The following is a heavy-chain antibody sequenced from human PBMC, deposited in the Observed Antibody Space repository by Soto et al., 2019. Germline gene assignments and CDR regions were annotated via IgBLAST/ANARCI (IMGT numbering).Heavy chain of an antibody. Sequence: SVKVSCKASGGTFSSYAISWVRQAPGQGLEWMGGIIPIFGTANYAQKFQGRVTITADESTSTAYMELSSLRSEDTAVDYCASQIFSAEYSSPSYSRMAQNFDYWGQGTLVTVSS. D-gene: IGHD6-6*01. J-gene: IGHJ4*02. V-gene: IGHV1-69*13. CDR1: GGTFSSYA. CDR3: ASQIFSAEYSSPSYSRMAQNFDY. CDR2: IIPIFGTA.